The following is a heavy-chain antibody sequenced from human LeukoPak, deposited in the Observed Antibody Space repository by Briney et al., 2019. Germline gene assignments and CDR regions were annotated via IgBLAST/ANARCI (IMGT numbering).Heavy chain of an antibody. J-gene: IGHJ4*02. CDR3: ARGWQRLPQLGY. Sequence: GGSLRLSCATSGFTFSTYWMSWVRQAPGKGPEWVANIKQDGSEKYYVDSVKGRFTISRDNAKNSLYLQMNSLRAEDTAVYYCARGWQRLPQLGYWGQGTLVTVSS. CDR2: IKQDGSEK. V-gene: IGHV3-7*01. CDR1: GFTFSTYW. D-gene: IGHD6-25*01.